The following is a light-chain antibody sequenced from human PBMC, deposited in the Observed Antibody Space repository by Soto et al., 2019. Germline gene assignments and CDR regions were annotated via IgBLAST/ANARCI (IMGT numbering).Light chain of an antibody. CDR2: AAS. CDR1: QSIAYY. V-gene: IGKV1-39*01. CDR3: QQSSTSPMYT. Sequence: DIQMTQSPSSLSASVGDRVTITCRASQSIAYYLNWFQQKPGKAPKLLLYAASSLQSGVPSRFSVSGSGTDFTLTISSLQPEDFATYYCQQSSTSPMYTFGQGTKLYVK. J-gene: IGKJ2*01.